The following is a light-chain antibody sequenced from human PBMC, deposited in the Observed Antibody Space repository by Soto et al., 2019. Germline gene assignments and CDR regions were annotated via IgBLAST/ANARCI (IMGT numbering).Light chain of an antibody. Sequence: QSVLTQTPSVSGAPGQRVTISCTGSSSNIGAGYDVQWYQQLPGTAPKVLIFGNINRPSGVPDRFSGSKTGTSASLAISGLQAEDEADYYCQSYDSTLSARYVFGTGTKLTVL. CDR1: SSNIGAGYD. J-gene: IGLJ1*01. CDR2: GNI. V-gene: IGLV1-40*01. CDR3: QSYDSTLSARYV.